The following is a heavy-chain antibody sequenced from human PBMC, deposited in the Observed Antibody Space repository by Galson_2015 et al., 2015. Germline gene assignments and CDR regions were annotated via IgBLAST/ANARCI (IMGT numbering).Heavy chain of an antibody. J-gene: IGHJ5*02. CDR3: AKGGSGWPGGRFDP. CDR1: GFTFDDYA. Sequence: SLRLRCGAAGFTFDDYALHWVGRAPGTGRAWDSGIRWDRGSIGYEDSVKGRFPISRDNAKNSLYLQMNSLRADVTALYYCAKGGSGWPGGRFDPWGQGTLVTVSS. CDR2: IRWDRGSI. V-gene: IGHV3-9*01. D-gene: IGHD6-19*01.